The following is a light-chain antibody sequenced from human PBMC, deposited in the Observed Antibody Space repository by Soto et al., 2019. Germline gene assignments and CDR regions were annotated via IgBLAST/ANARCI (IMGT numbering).Light chain of an antibody. Sequence: DIQMTQSPSSLSASVEDRFIITGLASQSISNHLNWYQQKPGKAPKLLIYAASTLQSGVPSRFSGSGSGTEFTLTISSLQSEDFAVYYCQQYNNWPRTFGQGTKVDIK. CDR3: QQYNNWPRT. CDR2: AAS. J-gene: IGKJ1*01. CDR1: QSISNH. V-gene: IGKV1-39*01.